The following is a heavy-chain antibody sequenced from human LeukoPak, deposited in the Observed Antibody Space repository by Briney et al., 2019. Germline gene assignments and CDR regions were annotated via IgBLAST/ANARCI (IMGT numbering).Heavy chain of an antibody. Sequence: PGRSLRLSCAASGFIFRSYAIHWVRQAPGKGLEWVAVISYDGTNKYYADSVKGRFTISRDNSQNTVYLQMNSLRSEDTAVYYCARTSTPGSYLAAFDIWGQGTMVTVSS. J-gene: IGHJ3*02. CDR3: ARTSTPGSYLAAFDI. CDR1: GFIFRSYA. CDR2: ISYDGTNK. D-gene: IGHD1-26*01. V-gene: IGHV3-30*04.